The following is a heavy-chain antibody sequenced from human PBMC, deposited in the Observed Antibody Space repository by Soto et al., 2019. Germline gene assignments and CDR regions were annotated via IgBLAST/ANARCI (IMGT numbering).Heavy chain of an antibody. CDR1: GYSFTSYW. V-gene: IGHV5-10-1*01. J-gene: IGHJ4*02. D-gene: IGHD3-10*01. CDR2: IDPSGSYT. Sequence: GESLKISCKGSGYSFTSYWISWVRQMPGKGLEWMGRIDPSGSYTNYSPSFQGHVTISADKSISTAYLQWSSLKASDTAMYYCARRSATMVRGVIIVDFDYWGQGTLVTVSS. CDR3: ARRSATMVRGVIIVDFDY.